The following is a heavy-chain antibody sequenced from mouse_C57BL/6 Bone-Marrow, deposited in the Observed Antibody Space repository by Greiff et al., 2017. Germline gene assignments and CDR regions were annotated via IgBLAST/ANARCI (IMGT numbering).Heavy chain of an antibody. Sequence: EVHLVESGGGLVKPGGSLKLSCAASGFTFSDYGMHWVSQAPEKGLEWVAYLSSGSSTISYADTVKGRFTIARDNAKNTLFLQMTRLRSEDTAMYYCADYGSSYGCGYFDFWGTGTTVTVSS. CDR1: GFTFSDYG. D-gene: IGHD1-1*01. CDR3: ADYGSSYGCGYFDF. CDR2: LSSGSSTI. J-gene: IGHJ1*03. V-gene: IGHV5-17*01.